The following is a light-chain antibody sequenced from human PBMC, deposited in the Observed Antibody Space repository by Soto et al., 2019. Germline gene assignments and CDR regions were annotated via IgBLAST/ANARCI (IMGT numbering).Light chain of an antibody. J-gene: IGLJ3*02. Sequence: QSALTPPPSASGSPGQSVTISCTGTSSDVGGYNFVSWYQHHPGKVPKLMIYEVTKRPSGVSARFSGYKSGNTASLTVTGHQAEDEAEYYCSSYTSNYIVVLGGGTKLTVL. V-gene: IGLV2-8*01. CDR1: SSDVGGYNF. CDR3: SSYTSNYIVV. CDR2: EVT.